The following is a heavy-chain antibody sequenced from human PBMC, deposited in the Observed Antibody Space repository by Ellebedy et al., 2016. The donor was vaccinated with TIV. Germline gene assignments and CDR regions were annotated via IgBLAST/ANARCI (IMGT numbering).Heavy chain of an antibody. Sequence: AASVKVSCKASGYTFTGYYMHWVRQAPGQGLEWMGWINPNSGGTNYAQKFQGRVTMTRDTSISTAYMELSRLRSDDTAVYYCAREKVGATDYYYGMDVWGQGTTVTVSS. V-gene: IGHV1-2*02. CDR3: AREKVGATDYYYGMDV. D-gene: IGHD1-26*01. CDR2: INPNSGGT. J-gene: IGHJ6*02. CDR1: GYTFTGYY.